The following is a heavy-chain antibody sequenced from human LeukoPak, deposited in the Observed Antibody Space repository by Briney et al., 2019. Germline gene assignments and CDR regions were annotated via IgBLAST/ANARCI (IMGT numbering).Heavy chain of an antibody. D-gene: IGHD3-22*01. V-gene: IGHV1-2*06. CDR2: INPNNGGT. Sequence: ASVKVSCKASGYTFTGYYIHWVRQAPGQGLDWMGRINPNNGGTNYAQKFQGRVTMTRDMSMSTAYMELSRLRSDDTAVYYCAGEDNSSGYRPFDIWGQGTMVTVPS. CDR1: GYTFTGYY. CDR3: AGEDNSSGYRPFDI. J-gene: IGHJ3*02.